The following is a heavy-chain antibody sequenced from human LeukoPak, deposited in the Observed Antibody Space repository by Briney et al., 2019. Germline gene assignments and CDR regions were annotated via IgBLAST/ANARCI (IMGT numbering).Heavy chain of an antibody. J-gene: IGHJ4*02. CDR1: GYTFTDYY. V-gene: IGHV1-2*02. Sequence: ASVKVSCKASGYTFTDYYIHWVRQAPGQGLEWMGWINPNSGGTSYAQKFQGRVTMTRDMSTSTVYMELSSLRSEDTAVYYCARSRPYGDYGYWGQGTLVTVSS. CDR3: ARSRPYGDYGY. CDR2: INPNSGGT. D-gene: IGHD4-17*01.